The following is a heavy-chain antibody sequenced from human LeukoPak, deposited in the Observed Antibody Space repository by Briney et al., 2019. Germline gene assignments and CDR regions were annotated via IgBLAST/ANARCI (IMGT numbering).Heavy chain of an antibody. CDR3: ARHWYYYGPYDY. CDR2: INHSGST. J-gene: IGHJ4*02. V-gene: IGHV4-34*01. CDR1: GGSFSGYY. Sequence: PSETLSLTCAVYGGSFSGYYWSWIRQPPGKGLEWIGEINHSGSTNYNPSLKSRVTISVDTSKNQFSLKLSSVTAADTAVYYCARHWYYYGPYDYWGQGTLVTVSS. D-gene: IGHD3-10*01.